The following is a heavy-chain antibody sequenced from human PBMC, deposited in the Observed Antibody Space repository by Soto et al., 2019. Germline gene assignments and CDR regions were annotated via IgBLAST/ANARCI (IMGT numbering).Heavy chain of an antibody. Sequence: GGSLRLSCAGSGFTVSSNSITWVRQAPGQGLEWVSVLHSDVSTYYVDSVKGRFVISRDNSKNTVYLQMNSLRAEDTAIYYCARELGGSWYNWFDPWGQGTLVTVPQ. CDR3: ARELGGSWYNWFDP. J-gene: IGHJ5*02. CDR1: GFTVSSNS. CDR2: LHSDVST. D-gene: IGHD2-15*01. V-gene: IGHV3-53*01.